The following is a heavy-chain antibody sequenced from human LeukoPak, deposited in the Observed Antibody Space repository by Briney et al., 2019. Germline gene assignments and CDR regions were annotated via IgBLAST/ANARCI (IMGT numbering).Heavy chain of an antibody. J-gene: IGHJ4*02. Sequence: GGSLRLSCAPFGFTVSSNYMSWVRRAPGKGLEWVSTIYSDGTPYYADSLKGRFTISRDNSKNTLYLRMNSLRAEDTAIYYCARAIQSHLLKGYFDYWGQGTLVTVSS. CDR1: GFTVSSNY. CDR2: IYSDGTP. D-gene: IGHD2-2*01. V-gene: IGHV3-53*01. CDR3: ARAIQSHLLKGYFDY.